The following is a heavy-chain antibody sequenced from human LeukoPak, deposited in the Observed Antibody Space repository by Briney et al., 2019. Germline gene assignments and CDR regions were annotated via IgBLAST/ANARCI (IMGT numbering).Heavy chain of an antibody. J-gene: IGHJ3*02. V-gene: IGHV3-21*01. Sequence: PGGSLRLSCAASGFTFSRYSMNWVRQAPGKGLEWVSSISGSSRYIYYADSVKGRFTISRDNAKNSLYLQVNNLRAEDTAVYYCAREESEAFDIWGQGTMVTVSS. CDR1: GFTFSRYS. CDR2: ISGSSRYI. CDR3: AREESEAFDI.